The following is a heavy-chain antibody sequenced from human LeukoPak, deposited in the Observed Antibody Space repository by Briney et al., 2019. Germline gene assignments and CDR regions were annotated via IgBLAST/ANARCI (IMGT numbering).Heavy chain of an antibody. J-gene: IGHJ4*02. CDR3: TRVGGYQLTKFDY. Sequence: GGSLRLSCAASGFTFNTYAMNWVRQAPGKGLEWISYISSSSSTIYYADSVKGRFSISRDNAKNSVYLEMNSPGEEDTAVYYCTRVGGYQLTKFDYWGRGTLVTVSS. CDR1: GFTFNTYA. V-gene: IGHV3-48*02. D-gene: IGHD2-2*01. CDR2: ISSSSSTI.